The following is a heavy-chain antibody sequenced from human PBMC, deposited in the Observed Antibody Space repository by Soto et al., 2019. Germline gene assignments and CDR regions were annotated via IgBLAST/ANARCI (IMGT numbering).Heavy chain of an antibody. D-gene: IGHD1-26*01. V-gene: IGHV4-59*01. CDR1: GGSISSYY. J-gene: IGHJ2*01. Sequence: QVQLQESGPGLVKPSETLSLTCTVSGGSISSYYWSWIRQPPGKGLEWIGYIYYSGSTNYNPSLKRRVTISVDTSKNQFCLKLSSVTAADTAVHYCARDGIGGWYFDLWGRGTLVTVSS. CDR2: IYYSGST. CDR3: ARDGIGGWYFDL.